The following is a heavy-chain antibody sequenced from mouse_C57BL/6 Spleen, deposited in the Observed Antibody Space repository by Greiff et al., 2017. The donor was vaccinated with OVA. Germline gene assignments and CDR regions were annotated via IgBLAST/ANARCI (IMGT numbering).Heavy chain of an antibody. D-gene: IGHD4-1*01. Sequence: QVQLKQPGAELVKPGASVKLSCKASGYTFTSYWMHWVKQRPGQGLEWIGMIHPNSGSTNYNEKFKSKATLTVDKSSSTAYMQLSSLTSEDSAVYYCARGELGRKDYAMDYWGQGTSVTVSS. J-gene: IGHJ4*01. CDR1: GYTFTSYW. CDR3: ARGELGRKDYAMDY. CDR2: IHPNSGST. V-gene: IGHV1-64*01.